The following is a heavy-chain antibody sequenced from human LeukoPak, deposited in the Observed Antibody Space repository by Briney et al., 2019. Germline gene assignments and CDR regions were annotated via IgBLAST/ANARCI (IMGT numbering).Heavy chain of an antibody. J-gene: IGHJ6*02. Sequence: PGGSLRLSCAASGFTFSSYAMSWVRQAPGKGLEWVSTISGSGGAGTYYADSGKGRFTISRDNSKNTLYLPMNSLRAEDTAVFYCVKDRGGSRFYGMDVWGQGTTVTVSS. V-gene: IGHV3-23*01. CDR2: ISGSGGAGT. CDR3: VKDRGGSRFYGMDV. D-gene: IGHD1-26*01. CDR1: GFTFSSYA.